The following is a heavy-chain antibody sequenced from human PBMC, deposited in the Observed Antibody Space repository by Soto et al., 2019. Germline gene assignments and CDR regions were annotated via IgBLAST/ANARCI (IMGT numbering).Heavy chain of an antibody. V-gene: IGHV1-69*01. J-gene: IGHJ4*02. CDR3: ARVYGSSGYYYHLDH. CDR2: IIPIFGTA. D-gene: IGHD3-22*01. Sequence: QVQLVQSGAEVKKPGSSVKVSCKASGGTFSSYAISWVRQAPGQGLEWMGGIIPIFGTANYAQKFQGRVKVTADESKSPALLEVRSLRTEDTAVYYCARVYGSSGYYYHLDHWGQGTLVTVSS. CDR1: GGTFSSYA.